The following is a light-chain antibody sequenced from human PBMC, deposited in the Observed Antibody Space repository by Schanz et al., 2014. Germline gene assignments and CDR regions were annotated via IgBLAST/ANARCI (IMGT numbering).Light chain of an antibody. CDR3: QQYNSYPLT. CDR1: QSVSSSD. V-gene: IGKV3-15*01. Sequence: EIVLTQSPGTLSLSPGERATLSCRASQSVSSSDLAWYQQKPGQAPRLLIYATSIRATGIPARFNGGGSGTEFTLTISSLQSEDFATYYCQQYNSYPLTFGPGTKVDI. CDR2: ATS. J-gene: IGKJ3*01.